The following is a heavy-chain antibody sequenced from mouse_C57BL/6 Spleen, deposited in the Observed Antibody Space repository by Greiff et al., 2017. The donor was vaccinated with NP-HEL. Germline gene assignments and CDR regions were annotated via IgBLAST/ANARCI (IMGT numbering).Heavy chain of an antibody. CDR3: TESPITTVVEGYFDV. V-gene: IGHV6-3*01. D-gene: IGHD1-1*01. Sequence: EVKLMESGGGLVQPGGSMKLSCVASGFTFSNYWMNWVRQSPEKGLEWVAQIRLKSDNYATHYAESVKGRFTISRDDSKSSVYLQMNNLRAEDTGIYYCTESPITTVVEGYFDVWGTGTTVTVSS. J-gene: IGHJ1*03. CDR2: IRLKSDNYAT. CDR1: GFTFSNYW.